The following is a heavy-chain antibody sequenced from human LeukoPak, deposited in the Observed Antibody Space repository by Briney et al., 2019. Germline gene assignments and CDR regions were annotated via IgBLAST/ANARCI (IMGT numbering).Heavy chain of an antibody. J-gene: IGHJ3*02. Sequence: GASVKVSCKASGYAFISYGISWLRQAPGQGLEWMGWISAYNGNTNYAQKLQGRVTMTTDTSTSTAYMELRSLRSDDTAVYYCAREYTAMVTPDAFDIWGQGTMVTVSS. V-gene: IGHV1-18*01. CDR2: ISAYNGNT. CDR3: AREYTAMVTPDAFDI. CDR1: GYAFISYG. D-gene: IGHD5-18*01.